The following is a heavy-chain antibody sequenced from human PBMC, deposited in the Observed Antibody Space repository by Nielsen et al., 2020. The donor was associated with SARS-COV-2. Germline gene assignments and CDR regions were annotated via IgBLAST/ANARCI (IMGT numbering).Heavy chain of an antibody. V-gene: IGHV1-58*01. J-gene: IGHJ4*02. Sequence: SVKVSCKASGFTFSSSAVQWVRQARGQRPEWIGWVVVDTGDTKSAQKFQGRVTMTRDTSTSTVYMELSSLRSEDTAVYYCARDVNLTGYYSYWGQGTLVTVSS. CDR3: ARDVNLTGYYSY. CDR1: GFTFSSSA. CDR2: VVVDTGDT. D-gene: IGHD3-9*01.